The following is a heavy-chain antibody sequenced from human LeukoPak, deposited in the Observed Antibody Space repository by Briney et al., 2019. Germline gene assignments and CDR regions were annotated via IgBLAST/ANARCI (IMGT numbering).Heavy chain of an antibody. D-gene: IGHD3-3*01. V-gene: IGHV4-30-4*01. J-gene: IGHJ5*02. Sequence: SETLSLTCTVSGGSISSGDYYWSWICQPPGKGLEWIGYIYYSGSTYYNPSLKSRVTISVDTSKNQFSLKLSSVTAADTAVYYCARDRGFWSGYNWFDPWGQGTLVTVSS. CDR2: IYYSGST. CDR1: GGSISSGDYY. CDR3: ARDRGFWSGYNWFDP.